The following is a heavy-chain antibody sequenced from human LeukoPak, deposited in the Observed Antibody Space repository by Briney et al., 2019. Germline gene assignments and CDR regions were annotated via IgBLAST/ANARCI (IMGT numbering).Heavy chain of an antibody. CDR2: ISYDGSNK. CDR3: ASGMTTSDAFDI. CDR1: GFTFSSYA. Sequence: PGGSLRPSCAASGFTFSSYAMHWVRQAPGKGLEWVAVISYDGSNKYYADSVKGRFTISRDNSKNTLYLQMNSLRAEDTAVYYCASGMTTSDAFDIWGQGTMVTVSS. D-gene: IGHD1-1*01. J-gene: IGHJ3*02. V-gene: IGHV3-30*04.